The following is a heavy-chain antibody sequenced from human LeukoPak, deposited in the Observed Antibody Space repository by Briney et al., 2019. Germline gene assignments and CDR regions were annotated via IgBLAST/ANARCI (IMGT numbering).Heavy chain of an antibody. J-gene: IGHJ4*02. CDR1: EFTFSSYG. V-gene: IGHV3-33*01. CDR2: IWYDGSNK. CDR3: ARDVCGGDCYFFDY. Sequence: PGGSLRLSCAASEFTFSSYGMPWVRQAPGKGLEWVAVIWYDGSNKYYADSVKGRFTISRDNSKNTLYLQMNSLRAEDTAVYYCARDVCGGDCYFFDYWGQGTLVTVSS. D-gene: IGHD2-21*02.